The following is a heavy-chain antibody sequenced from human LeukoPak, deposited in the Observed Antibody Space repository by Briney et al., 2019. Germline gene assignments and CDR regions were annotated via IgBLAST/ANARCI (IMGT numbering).Heavy chain of an antibody. CDR2: ITFEVDYT. J-gene: IGHJ6*03. D-gene: IGHD7-27*01. CDR1: LYKPVVYV. CDR3: GREGSGERYYMDV. V-gene: IGHV3-43D*03. Sequence: GGSLRLSSAPPLYKPVVYVGNCVSATLGEGVEWVSLITFEVDYTYYTYSVKGRFTISRDNAKNSLYLQIDSLRVEDTALYYFGREGSGERYYMDVWGKGTRVRVSS.